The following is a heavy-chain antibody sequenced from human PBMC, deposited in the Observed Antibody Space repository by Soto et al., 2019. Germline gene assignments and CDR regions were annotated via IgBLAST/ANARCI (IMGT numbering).Heavy chain of an antibody. V-gene: IGHV3-23*01. CDR2: ISGSGHYT. D-gene: IGHD1-26*01. CDR3: AKGRLYGWELPQDDAFDI. CDR1: GFTFSSSA. J-gene: IGHJ3*02. Sequence: EVQLLESGGGLVQPGGSLRLSCAASGFTFSSSAMSWVRQAPGKGLEWVSGISGSGHYTYYADSVKGRFTISRDNSKNTLYLQMNSLRAEDTAVYYCAKGRLYGWELPQDDAFDIWGQGTMVTVSS.